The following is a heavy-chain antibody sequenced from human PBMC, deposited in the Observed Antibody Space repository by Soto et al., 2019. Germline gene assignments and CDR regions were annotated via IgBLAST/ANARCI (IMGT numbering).Heavy chain of an antibody. Sequence: GGSLRLSCAASGFPFSNYAMTWVRQAPGKGLEWVSALSGSGVSTYYADSVMGRFTISRDNSKNTVYLQMNSLRAEDTAVYYCAKIESRFFYDSTGYYHSDYWGQGTLVTVSS. D-gene: IGHD3-22*01. CDR1: GFPFSNYA. V-gene: IGHV3-23*01. CDR3: AKIESRFFYDSTGYYHSDY. J-gene: IGHJ4*02. CDR2: LSGSGVST.